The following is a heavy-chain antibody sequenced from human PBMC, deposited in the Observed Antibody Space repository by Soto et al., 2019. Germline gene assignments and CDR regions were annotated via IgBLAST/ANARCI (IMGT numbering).Heavy chain of an antibody. Sequence: WETLSLTCAVSGVAFTRNTWRTWVRQPPGQGLEWIGEIYRTGSTNYKPSLKSRVTISLDKSENQFSLKVTSLTAANTAVYYCASRDPGTSVDYWGQRTFVTTYS. CDR3: ASRDPGTSVDY. D-gene: IGHD1-7*01. CDR2: IYRTGST. CDR1: GVAFTRNTW. J-gene: IGHJ4*02. V-gene: IGHV4-4*02.